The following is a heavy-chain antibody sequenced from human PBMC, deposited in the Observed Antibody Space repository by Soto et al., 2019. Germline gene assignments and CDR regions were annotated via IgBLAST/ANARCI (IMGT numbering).Heavy chain of an antibody. J-gene: IGHJ4*02. D-gene: IGHD6-6*01. CDR3: AREPGSSGGDS. V-gene: IGHV3-53*01. Sequence: EVQLVESGGGLIQPGGSLRLSCAASGFSVSSNYMSWVRQAPGKGLEWVSVIYSGGTTDYADSVKGRFTISRDNSKNTLYLQMSSLRADDTAVYYCAREPGSSGGDSWGQGTLVTVSS. CDR2: IYSGGTT. CDR1: GFSVSSNY.